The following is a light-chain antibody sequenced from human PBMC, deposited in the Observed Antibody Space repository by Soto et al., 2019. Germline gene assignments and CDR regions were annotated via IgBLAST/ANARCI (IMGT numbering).Light chain of an antibody. V-gene: IGLV1-40*01. J-gene: IGLJ2*01. CDR1: SSSIGAGYD. CDR3: QSYDSSLSAVV. Sequence: QPVLTQPPSVSGAPGQRVIISCTGSSSSIGAGYDVHWYQKLPGTAPKVLIYGNSNRPSGVPDRFSGSKSGTSASLAITGLQAEDEADYYCQSYDSSLSAVVFGGGTKLTVL. CDR2: GNS.